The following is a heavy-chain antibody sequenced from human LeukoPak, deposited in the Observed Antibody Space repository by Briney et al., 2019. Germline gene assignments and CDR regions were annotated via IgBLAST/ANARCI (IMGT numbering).Heavy chain of an antibody. CDR1: GGSISSYY. D-gene: IGHD3-10*01. CDR2: IYYSGST. J-gene: IGHJ3*02. CDR3: ARRINRGDAFDI. Sequence: SETLSLTCTVSGGSISSYYWSWIRQPPGKGLEWIGYIYYSGSTNYNPSLKSRVTISVDTSKNQLSLKLSSVTAADTAVYYCARRINRGDAFDIWGQGTMVTVSS. V-gene: IGHV4-59*08.